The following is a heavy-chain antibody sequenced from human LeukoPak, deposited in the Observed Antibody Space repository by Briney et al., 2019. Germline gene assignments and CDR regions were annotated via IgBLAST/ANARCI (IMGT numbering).Heavy chain of an antibody. D-gene: IGHD6-13*01. Sequence: ETLSLTCTVSGGSISSYYWSWVRQAPGKGLEWVSGINWNGGSTGYADSVKGRFTISRVNAKNSPYLQMNSLRAEDTALYYCARGTLKAAATDFDYWGQGTLVTVSS. CDR3: ARGTLKAAATDFDY. CDR2: INWNGGST. V-gene: IGHV3-20*04. J-gene: IGHJ4*02. CDR1: GGSISSYY.